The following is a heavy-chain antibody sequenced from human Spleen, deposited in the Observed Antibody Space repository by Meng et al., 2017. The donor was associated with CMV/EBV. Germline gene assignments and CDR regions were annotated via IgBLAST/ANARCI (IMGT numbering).Heavy chain of an antibody. V-gene: IGHV4-39*07. CDR1: GGSISSSSYY. J-gene: IGHJ3*02. CDR2: IYYSGST. Sequence: SETLSLTCTVSGGSISSSSYYWGWIRQPPGKGLEWIGCIYYSGSTYYNPSLKSRVTISVDTSKNQFSLKLSSVTAADTAVYYCARDRYPGAFDIWGQGTMVTVSS. D-gene: IGHD1-1*01. CDR3: ARDRYPGAFDI.